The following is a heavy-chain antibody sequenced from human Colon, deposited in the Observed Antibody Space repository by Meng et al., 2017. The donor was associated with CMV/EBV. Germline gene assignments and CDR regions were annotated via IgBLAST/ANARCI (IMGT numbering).Heavy chain of an antibody. V-gene: IGHV3-30-3*01. J-gene: IGHJ6*02. CDR3: ARERYYYGSGSYFSSGYYYGMDV. CDR2: ISYDGSNK. Sequence: GESLKISCAASGFTFSSYAMHWVRQAPGKGLEWVAVISYDGSNKYYADSVKGRFTISRDNSKNTLYLQMNSLRAEDTAVYYCARERYYYGSGSYFSSGYYYGMDVWGQGTTVTVS. CDR1: GFTFSSYA. D-gene: IGHD3-10*01.